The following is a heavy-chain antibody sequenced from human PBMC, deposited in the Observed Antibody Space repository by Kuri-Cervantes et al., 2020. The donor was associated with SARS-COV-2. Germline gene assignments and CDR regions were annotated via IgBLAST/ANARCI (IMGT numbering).Heavy chain of an antibody. CDR2: ISGSGGST. D-gene: IGHD3-22*01. CDR1: GFTFSSYS. CDR3: ARGYDSSGYSLDY. J-gene: IGHJ4*02. V-gene: IGHV3-74*01. Sequence: GESLKISCAASGFTFSSYSMNWVRQAPGKGLEWVSAISGSGGSTSYADSVKGRFTISRDNAKNTLYLQMNSLRAEDTAVYYCARGYDSSGYSLDYWGQGTLVTVSS.